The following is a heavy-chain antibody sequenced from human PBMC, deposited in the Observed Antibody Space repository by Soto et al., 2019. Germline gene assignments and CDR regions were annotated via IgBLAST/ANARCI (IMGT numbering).Heavy chain of an antibody. CDR1: GGTFSSYT. V-gene: IGHV1-69*01. CDR3: ARVVVGSRLSLDY. CDR2: ISPIFGTP. D-gene: IGHD1-26*01. Sequence: QVQLVQSGAEVKKPGSSVTVSCKASGGTFSSYTISWVRQAPGQGLEWMAGISPIFGTPIYAPKFQDRVTITADDSTMTAYMEMNRLTSEDTAVYYWARVVVGSRLSLDYWGQGTLVTISS. J-gene: IGHJ4*02.